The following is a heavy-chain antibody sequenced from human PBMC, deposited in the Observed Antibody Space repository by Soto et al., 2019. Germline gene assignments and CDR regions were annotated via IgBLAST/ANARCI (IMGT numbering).Heavy chain of an antibody. V-gene: IGHV1-69*02. Sequence: QVQLVQSGAEVKKPGSSVKVSCKASGGTFSNYTISWVRQAPGQGLEWMGRIIPILNIANYAQKFQGRVTITADKSTTTAYMELSSLRSEDTAVYYCARVSEMGTVTEGFYYYMDGWGKGTTVTVSS. J-gene: IGHJ6*03. CDR1: GGTFSNYT. D-gene: IGHD4-17*01. CDR2: IIPILNIA. CDR3: ARVSEMGTVTEGFYYYMDG.